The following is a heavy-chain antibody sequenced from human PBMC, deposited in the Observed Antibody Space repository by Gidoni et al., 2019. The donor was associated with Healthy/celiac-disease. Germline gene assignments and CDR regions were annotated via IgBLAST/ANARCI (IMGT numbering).Heavy chain of an antibody. Sequence: QVQLQQWGAGLLKPSETLSLTCAVYGGSFSGYYWSWIRQPPGKGLEWIGEINHSGSTNYNPSLKSRVTISVDTSKNQFSLKLSSVTAADTAVYYCARYYSWGMDVWGQGTTVTVSS. J-gene: IGHJ6*02. D-gene: IGHD4-4*01. CDR3: ARYYSWGMDV. CDR2: INHSGST. CDR1: GGSFSGYY. V-gene: IGHV4-34*01.